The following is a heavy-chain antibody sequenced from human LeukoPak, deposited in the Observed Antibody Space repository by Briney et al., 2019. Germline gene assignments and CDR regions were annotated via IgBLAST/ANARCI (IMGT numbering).Heavy chain of an antibody. Sequence: SETLSLTCTVSGGSISSGGYYWSWIRQHPGKGLEWIGYIYYSGSTYYNPSLKSRVTISVDTSKNQFSLKLSSVTAADTAVYYCARGRRYYYDSSGVLDYWGQGTLVTVSS. CDR2: IYYSGST. CDR1: GGSISSGGYY. D-gene: IGHD3-22*01. CDR3: ARGRRYYYDSSGVLDY. J-gene: IGHJ4*02. V-gene: IGHV4-31*03.